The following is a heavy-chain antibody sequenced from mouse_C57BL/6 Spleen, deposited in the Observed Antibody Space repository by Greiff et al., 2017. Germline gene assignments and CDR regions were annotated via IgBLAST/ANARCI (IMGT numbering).Heavy chain of an antibody. CDR1: GYTFTSYW. J-gene: IGHJ4*01. Sequence: VQLQQPGAELVRPGSSVKLSCKASGYTFTSYWMHWVQQRPIQGLEWIGNIDPSDSETHYNQKFKDKATLTVDKSSSTAYMQLSSLTSEDSAVYSSARLRREHYYAMDYWGQGTSVTVSS. CDR3: ARLRREHYYAMDY. CDR2: IDPSDSET. V-gene: IGHV1-52*01. D-gene: IGHD2-12*01.